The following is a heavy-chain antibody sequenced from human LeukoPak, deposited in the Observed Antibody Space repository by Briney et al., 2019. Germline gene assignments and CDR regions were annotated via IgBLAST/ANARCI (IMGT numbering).Heavy chain of an antibody. CDR3: ARPKGEWELLGYFDY. D-gene: IGHD1-26*01. J-gene: IGHJ4*02. CDR2: ISYDGSNK. CDR1: GFTFSSYG. Sequence: GGSLRPSCAASGFTFSSYGMHWVRQAPGKGLEWVAVISYDGSNKYYADSVKGRFTISRDNSKNTLYLQMNSLRAEDTAVYYCARPKGEWELLGYFDYWGQGTLVTVSS. V-gene: IGHV3-30*03.